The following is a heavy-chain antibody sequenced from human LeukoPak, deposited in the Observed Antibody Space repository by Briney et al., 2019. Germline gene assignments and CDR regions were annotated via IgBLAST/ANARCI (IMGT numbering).Heavy chain of an antibody. CDR1: GFTFSNYA. CDR2: ITSSGGST. D-gene: IGHD3-10*01. V-gene: IGHV3-23*01. Sequence: AGESLRLSCAVSGFTFSNYALSWVRQAPGKGLEWVSGITSSGGSTFYADSVKGRFTISRDSSKNTLYLQMNSLRVDDTAVYYCAKQSQGFGSGSFFDYWGQGTLVTVFS. CDR3: AKQSQGFGSGSFFDY. J-gene: IGHJ4*02.